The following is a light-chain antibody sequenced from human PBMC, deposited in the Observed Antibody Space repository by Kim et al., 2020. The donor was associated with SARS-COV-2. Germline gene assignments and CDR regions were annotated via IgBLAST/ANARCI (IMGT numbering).Light chain of an antibody. CDR2: NNN. Sequence: QSVLTQPASASGTPGQMVTISCSGTSSDIGSNNVVWYQQHPGAAPTLLIYNNNQRPSWIPYRFSGSRSGTSASLATISLQPADEADDYCAVWDDSMKQGVFGGGTQLTVL. V-gene: IGLV1-44*01. CDR3: AVWDDSMKQGV. CDR1: SSDIGSNN. J-gene: IGLJ3*02.